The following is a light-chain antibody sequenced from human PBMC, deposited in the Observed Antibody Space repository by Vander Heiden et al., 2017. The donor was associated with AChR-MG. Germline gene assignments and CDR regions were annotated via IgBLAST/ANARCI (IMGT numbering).Light chain of an antibody. CDR2: WAS. CDR1: QSLLDSSNGQTS. J-gene: IGKJ3*01. Sequence: DIVMTQSPDSLAVSLGERATINCRSSQSLLDSSNGQTSLAWYQQKPGQPPKLLIYWASTREFGVPDRFSGSGSGTDFTLTISSLQAEDVAVYYCQQYENTPIFSFGHRTKVEIK. CDR3: QQYENTPIFS. V-gene: IGKV4-1*01.